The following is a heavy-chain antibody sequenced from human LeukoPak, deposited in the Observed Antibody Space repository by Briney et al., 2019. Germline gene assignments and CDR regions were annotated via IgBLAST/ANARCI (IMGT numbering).Heavy chain of an antibody. CDR1: GFTFSDYY. J-gene: IGHJ4*02. CDR2: ISSSSSYT. D-gene: IGHD5-18*01. V-gene: IGHV3-11*06. CDR3: APGTYSCGYLFDY. Sequence: GGSLRLSCAASGFTFSDYYMSWIRQAPGQGLGWFSYISSSSSYTNYADSVKGRFTISRDNAKNSLYLQMNSLRAEDTAVYYCAPGTYSCGYLFDYWGQGTLVTVSS.